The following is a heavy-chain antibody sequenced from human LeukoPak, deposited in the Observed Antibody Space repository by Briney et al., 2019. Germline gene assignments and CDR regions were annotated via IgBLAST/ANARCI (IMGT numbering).Heavy chain of an antibody. CDR2: ITDSGRKT. D-gene: IGHD4-17*01. V-gene: IGHV3-23*01. J-gene: IGHJ4*02. CDR3: AKITKATTPNY. CDR1: GLTFSNYA. Sequence: GGSLRLSCAASGLTFSNYAMNWVRQASGKGLEWVSGITDSGRKTYYADSVKGRFSISRDNSRNTVYLQMSDLRAEDTAVYYCAKITKATTPNYWGQGTLVAVSS.